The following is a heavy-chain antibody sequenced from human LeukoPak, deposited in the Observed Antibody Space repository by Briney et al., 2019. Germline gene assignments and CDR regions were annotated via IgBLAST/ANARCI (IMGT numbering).Heavy chain of an antibody. V-gene: IGHV3-21*01. CDR3: AKAGYSGYDGAFDI. J-gene: IGHJ3*02. CDR1: GFTFSSYS. D-gene: IGHD5-12*01. CDR2: ISSSSSYI. Sequence: GGSLRLSCAASGFTFSSYSMNWVRQAPGKGLEWVSSISSSSSYIYYADSVKGRFTISRDNAKNSLYLQMNSLRAEDTAVYYCAKAGYSGYDGAFDIWGQGTMVTVSS.